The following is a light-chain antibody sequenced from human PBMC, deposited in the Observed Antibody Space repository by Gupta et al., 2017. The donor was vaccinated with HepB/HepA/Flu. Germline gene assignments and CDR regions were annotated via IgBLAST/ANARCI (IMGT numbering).Light chain of an antibody. V-gene: IGKV3-11*01. CDR2: DAS. CDR3: QLRSNWPGLT. J-gene: IGKJ4*01. CDR1: QSVSSY. Sequence: EIVLTQSPATLSLSPGERATLSCRASQSVSSYLAWYQQKPGQAPRLLIYDASNRATGIPARFSGSGSGTDFTLTISSLEPEDFAVYYCQLRSNWPGLTFGGGTKLEIK.